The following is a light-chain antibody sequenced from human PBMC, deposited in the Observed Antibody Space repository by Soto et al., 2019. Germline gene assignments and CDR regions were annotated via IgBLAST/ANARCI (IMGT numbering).Light chain of an antibody. V-gene: IGKV3-20*01. CDR1: PCVSSSY. CDR3: QQYGNSPQT. Sequence: ETVLTQSPGTLSLSPGESASLSCRASPCVSSSYVAWYQLRPGQAPRLLIYGASIRATGIPDRFSGGGSGTYITLTIARLEHEDCAVYSCQQYGNSPQTFGQGTKVEIK. CDR2: GAS. J-gene: IGKJ1*01.